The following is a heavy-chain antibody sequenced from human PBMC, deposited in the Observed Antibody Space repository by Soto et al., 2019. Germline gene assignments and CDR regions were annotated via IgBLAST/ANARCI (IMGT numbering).Heavy chain of an antibody. Sequence: QVQLQESGPGLVKPSETLSLTCAVSGDSISSYYCMWIRQPPGKGLESIVYLYYGRSANYNPSLKSRDTLSVATSTNQCSLTLSSMTAADTAVYYCALRSMAVVPEYWGQGTLVTVSS. CDR2: LYYGRSA. CDR1: GDSISSYY. D-gene: IGHD3-22*01. CDR3: ALRSMAVVPEY. V-gene: IGHV4-59*01. J-gene: IGHJ4*02.